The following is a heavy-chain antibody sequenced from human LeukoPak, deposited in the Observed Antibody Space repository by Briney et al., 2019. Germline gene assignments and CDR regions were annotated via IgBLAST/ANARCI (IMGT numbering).Heavy chain of an antibody. CDR1: GGTFSSYA. CDR2: IIPIFGTA. J-gene: IGHJ6*02. V-gene: IGHV1-69*13. Sequence: SVKVSCKASGGTFSSYAISWVRQAPGQGLEWMGGIIPIFGTANYAQKFQGRVTITADESTSTAYVELSSPRSEDTAVYYCARATFMDPPSSSGWSYYYYYGMDVWGQGTTVTVSS. CDR3: ARATFMDPPSSSGWSYYYYYGMDV. D-gene: IGHD6-19*01.